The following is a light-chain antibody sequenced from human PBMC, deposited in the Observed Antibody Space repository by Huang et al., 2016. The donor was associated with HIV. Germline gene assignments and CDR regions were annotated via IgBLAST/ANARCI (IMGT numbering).Light chain of an antibody. V-gene: IGKV3-20*01. CDR2: GAS. CDR1: HSVSSNF. Sequence: EIVLTQSPDTLSLSPGERATLSCRASHSVSSNFLAWYQQKPGQSPRLLIDGASRRATGIPDRFSGSGSGTDFTLTITRLEPEDFAVYYCQQYGGSPLFTFGPGTKVDIK. CDR3: QQYGGSPLFT. J-gene: IGKJ3*01.